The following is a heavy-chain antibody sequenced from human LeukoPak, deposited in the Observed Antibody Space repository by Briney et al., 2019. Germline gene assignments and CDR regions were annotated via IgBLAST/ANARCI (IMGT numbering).Heavy chain of an antibody. Sequence: SETLSLTCTVSGGSISSSSYYWGWIRQPPGKGLEWIGSIYYSGSTYYNPSLKSRVTISVDTSKNQFSLKLSSVTAADTAVYYCAGTVSWGAYFDYWGQGTLVTVSS. CDR1: GGSISSSSYY. V-gene: IGHV4-39*01. CDR2: IYYSGST. D-gene: IGHD3-16*01. CDR3: AGTVSWGAYFDY. J-gene: IGHJ4*02.